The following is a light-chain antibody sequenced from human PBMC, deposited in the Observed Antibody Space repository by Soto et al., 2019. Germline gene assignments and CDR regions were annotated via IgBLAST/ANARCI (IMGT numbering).Light chain of an antibody. Sequence: QSALTQPASVSGSPGQSITISCTGTSRDVGAYDYVSWYQQHPGKAPKLMIYEVSNRPSGVSNRFSGSKSGNTASLTISGLQAEDEADYYCSSYTSSSSVVFGGGTKLTVL. CDR1: SRDVGAYDY. J-gene: IGLJ2*01. CDR2: EVS. V-gene: IGLV2-14*01. CDR3: SSYTSSSSVV.